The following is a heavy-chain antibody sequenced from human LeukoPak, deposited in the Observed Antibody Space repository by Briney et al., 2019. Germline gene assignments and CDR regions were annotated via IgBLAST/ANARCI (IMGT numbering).Heavy chain of an antibody. J-gene: IGHJ4*02. D-gene: IGHD5-18*01. CDR2: IFPTRREI. CDR1: GFTFSAFA. V-gene: IGHV3-23*01. Sequence: GGSLRLSCAASGFTFSAFAMIWVRQPPGKGLEWVSSIFPTRREIHYADSVRGRFTISRDNSKSTLSLQMNSLRAEDTAIYYCATYRQVMLPFESWGQGTLVTVSS. CDR3: ATYRQVMLPFES.